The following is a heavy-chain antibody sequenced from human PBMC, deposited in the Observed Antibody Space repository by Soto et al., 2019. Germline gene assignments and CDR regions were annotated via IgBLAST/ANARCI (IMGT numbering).Heavy chain of an antibody. V-gene: IGHV1-46*03. CDR2: INPRSGDT. CDR1: GYTFTDYF. J-gene: IGHJ5*02. Sequence: QVHLVQSGAEVRMPGASVKVSCKASGYTFTDYFMHWVRQSPGQVLEWMRIINPRSGDTGYVQKFQGRVIMATATATSTVYMELSGLTSEDTAIDYCARRDSYNSNCFSNCFEPWGQGTLVTVSS. D-gene: IGHD6-13*01. CDR3: ARRDSYNSNCFSNCFEP.